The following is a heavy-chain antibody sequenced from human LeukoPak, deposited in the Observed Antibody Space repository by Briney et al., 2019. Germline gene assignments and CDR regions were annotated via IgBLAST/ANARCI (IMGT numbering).Heavy chain of an antibody. CDR3: ARGPSGDYDILTGYYN. D-gene: IGHD3-9*01. CDR1: GGTFISYA. V-gene: IGHV1-69*05. CDR2: IIPIFGTA. Sequence: ASVTVSFKASGGTFISYAISWVRQAPGQGREWMGGIIPIFGTANYAQKFQGRVTITTDESTSTAYMELSSLRSEDTAVYYCARGPSGDYDILTGYYNWGQGTLVTVSS. J-gene: IGHJ4*02.